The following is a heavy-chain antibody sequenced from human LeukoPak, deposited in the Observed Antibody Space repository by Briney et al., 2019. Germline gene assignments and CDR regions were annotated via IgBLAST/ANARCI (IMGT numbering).Heavy chain of an antibody. V-gene: IGHV3-7*01. CDR3: ATDRGTY. CDR2: IKQHGSEI. J-gene: IGHJ4*02. Sequence: GGSLRLSCAASGFTFSTSWMNWVRRAPGKGLEWVALIKQHGSEIYYADSGKGRFTISRDDAASPLYLQMHSLRAEDTAVYYCATDRGTYWGQGTLVTVSS. D-gene: IGHD3-10*01. CDR1: GFTFSTSW.